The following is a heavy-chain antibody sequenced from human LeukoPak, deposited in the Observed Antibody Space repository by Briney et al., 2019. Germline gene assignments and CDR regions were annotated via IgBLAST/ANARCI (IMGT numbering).Heavy chain of an antibody. V-gene: IGHV3-21*01. CDR1: GFTFSSYA. D-gene: IGHD2-15*01. CDR2: ISSSSSYI. Sequence: GGSLRLSCAASGFTFSSYAMSWVRQAPGKGLEWVSSISSSSSYIYYADSVKGRFTISRDNAKNSLYLQMNSLRAEDTAVYYCARDLGYCSGGSCYSVADAFDIWGQGTMVTVSS. J-gene: IGHJ3*02. CDR3: ARDLGYCSGGSCYSVADAFDI.